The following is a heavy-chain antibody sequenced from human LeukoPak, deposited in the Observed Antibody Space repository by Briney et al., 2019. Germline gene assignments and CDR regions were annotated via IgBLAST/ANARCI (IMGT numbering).Heavy chain of an antibody. D-gene: IGHD1-26*01. CDR3: ARAIGGGCYSSSLDF. Sequence: PSETLSLTCTVSGGSISSYWWCWIRQRPGKGLEWIGNIYNSGGTNYNPSLKSRVAISIDTANNQFSLRLTSVTEADTAIYYCARAIGGGCYSSSLDFWGQGTLVTVSS. J-gene: IGHJ4*02. CDR2: IYNSGGT. CDR1: GGSISSYW. V-gene: IGHV4-59*01.